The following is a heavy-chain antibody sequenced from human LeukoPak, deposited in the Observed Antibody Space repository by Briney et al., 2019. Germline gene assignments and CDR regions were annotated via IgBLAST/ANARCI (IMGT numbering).Heavy chain of an antibody. V-gene: IGHV3-7*01. D-gene: IGHD5-12*01. CDR1: GFPFSSYW. CDR2: IKQDGSEK. Sequence: GGSLRPSCAASGFPFSSYWMSWVRQAPGKGLEWVANIKQDGSEKYYVDSVKGRFTISRDNAKNSLYLQMNSLRAEDTAVYYCARDIVATIGAFDIWGQGTMVTVSS. J-gene: IGHJ3*02. CDR3: ARDIVATIGAFDI.